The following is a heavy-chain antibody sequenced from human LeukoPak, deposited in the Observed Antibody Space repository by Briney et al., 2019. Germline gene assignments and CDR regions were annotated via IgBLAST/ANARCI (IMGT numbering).Heavy chain of an antibody. D-gene: IGHD3-3*01. J-gene: IGHJ3*02. CDR3: ARSRRGLYYDFWSGPSTDAFDI. Sequence: SETLSLTCTVSGGSISSGSYYWSWIRQPAGKGLEWIGRIYTSGSTNYNPSLKSRVTISVDTSKNQFSLKLSSVTAADTAVYYCARSRRGLYYDFWSGPSTDAFDIWGQGTMVTVSS. CDR1: GGSISSGSYY. CDR2: IYTSGST. V-gene: IGHV4-61*02.